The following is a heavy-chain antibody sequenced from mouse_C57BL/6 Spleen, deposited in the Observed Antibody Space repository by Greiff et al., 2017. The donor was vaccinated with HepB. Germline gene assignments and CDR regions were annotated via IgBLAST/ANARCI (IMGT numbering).Heavy chain of an antibody. D-gene: IGHD1-1*01. Sequence: DVMLVESGEGLVKPGGSLKLSCAASGFTFSSYAMSWVRQTPEKRLEWVAYISSGGDYIYYADTVKGRFTISRDNARNTLYLQMSSLKSEDTAMYYCTRETTVVARAMDYWGQGTSVTVSS. J-gene: IGHJ4*01. V-gene: IGHV5-9-1*02. CDR3: TRETTVVARAMDY. CDR1: GFTFSSYA. CDR2: ISSGGDYI.